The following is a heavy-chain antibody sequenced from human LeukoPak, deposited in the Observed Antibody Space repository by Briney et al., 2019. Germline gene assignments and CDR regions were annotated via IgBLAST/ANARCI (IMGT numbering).Heavy chain of an antibody. Sequence: GASVKVSCKASGGTFSSYAISWVRQAPGQGLEWMGGIIPIFGTANYAQKFQGRVTMTEDTSTDTAYMELSSLRSEDTAVYYCATVSGDSSGYYLGYYWYFDLWGRGTLVTVSS. D-gene: IGHD3-22*01. V-gene: IGHV1-69*06. CDR2: IIPIFGTA. CDR1: GGTFSSYA. J-gene: IGHJ2*01. CDR3: ATVSGDSSGYYLGYYWYFDL.